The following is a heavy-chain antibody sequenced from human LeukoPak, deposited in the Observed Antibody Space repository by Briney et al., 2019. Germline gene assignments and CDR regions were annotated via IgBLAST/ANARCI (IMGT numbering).Heavy chain of an antibody. J-gene: IGHJ4*02. CDR1: GGSISGYY. V-gene: IGHV4-59*01. CDR3: ARLPYQGSSLDY. Sequence: SETLSLTCSVSGGSISGYYWSWIRQPPGKGLESIGYILDSGSTNYNPSLKSRVTISVDKSKNQFSLKLGSVTAADTAVYYCARLPYQGSSLDYWGQGTLVTVSS. CDR2: ILDSGST.